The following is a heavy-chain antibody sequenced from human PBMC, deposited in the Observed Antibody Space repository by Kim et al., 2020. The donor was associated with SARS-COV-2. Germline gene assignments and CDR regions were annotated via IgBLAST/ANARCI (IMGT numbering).Heavy chain of an antibody. CDR3: ARGEVQTYDMDV. V-gene: IGHV1-46*01. CDR2: T. Sequence: TNCARKFQGRVTMTRDTSSSTVYMELSSLRSEDTSLYYCARGEVQTYDMDVWGQGTTVTVSS. D-gene: IGHD1-1*01. J-gene: IGHJ6*02.